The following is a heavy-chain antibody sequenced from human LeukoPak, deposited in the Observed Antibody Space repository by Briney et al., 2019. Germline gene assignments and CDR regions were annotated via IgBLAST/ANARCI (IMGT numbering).Heavy chain of an antibody. J-gene: IGHJ4*02. CDR1: GFTLSSYG. CDR2: IWYDGSKK. V-gene: IGHV3-33*01. CDR3: ARDQSGSYDFDY. D-gene: IGHD1-26*01. Sequence: PGGSLRLSCAAPGFTLSSYGMHWVRQAPGKGLEWVAVIWYDGSKKYYVDSVKGRFTISRDNSKNTLYLQMNSLRAEDTAVYYCARDQSGSYDFDYWGQGTLVTVSS.